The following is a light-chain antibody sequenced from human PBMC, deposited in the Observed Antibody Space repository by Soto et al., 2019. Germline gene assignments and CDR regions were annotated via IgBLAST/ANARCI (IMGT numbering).Light chain of an antibody. CDR3: QQYNNWPWT. CDR2: GAS. J-gene: IGKJ1*01. V-gene: IGKV3-15*01. Sequence: EIVMTQSTATLSVSPGERATLSCRASQSVSSNLAWYQQKPGQAPRLLIYGASTRATGIPARFSGSGSGTELTLTISSLQSEDFAVYFCQQYNNWPWTFGQGTKVEIQ. CDR1: QSVSSN.